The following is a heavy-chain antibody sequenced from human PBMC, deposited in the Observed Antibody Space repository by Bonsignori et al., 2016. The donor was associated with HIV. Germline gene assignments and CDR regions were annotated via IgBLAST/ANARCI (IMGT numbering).Heavy chain of an antibody. D-gene: IGHD2-15*01. J-gene: IGHJ4*02. Sequence: EVQLVESGGGLVQPGGSLRLSCAASGFTLRIYYMSWVRQAPGKGLEWVASIREGGSATYYTDSVKGRFTISRDDADNSLFLQMESLRVEDTAVYYCVREGWKPLDHWGQGTLVTVSS. CDR3: VREGWKPLDH. CDR2: IREGGSAT. V-gene: IGHV3-7*01. CDR1: GFTLRIYY.